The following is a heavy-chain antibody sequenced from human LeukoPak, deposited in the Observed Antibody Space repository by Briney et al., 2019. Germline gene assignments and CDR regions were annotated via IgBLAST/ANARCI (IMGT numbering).Heavy chain of an antibody. V-gene: IGHV1-46*01. CDR3: ARSVIPLGMDV. Sequence: EASVKVSCKASGYTFTSYYMHWVRQAPGQGLEWKGIINPSGGSTSYAQKFQGRVTVTRDTSTSTVYMELSSLRSEDTAVYYCARSVIPLGMDVWGQGTTVTVSS. J-gene: IGHJ6*02. CDR2: INPSGGST. D-gene: IGHD2-21*01. CDR1: GYTFTSYY.